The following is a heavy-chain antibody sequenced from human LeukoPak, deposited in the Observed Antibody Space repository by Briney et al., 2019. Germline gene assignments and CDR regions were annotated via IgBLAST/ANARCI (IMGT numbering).Heavy chain of an antibody. CDR1: GGYFSVYY. V-gene: IGHV4-34*01. CDR3: ARFFNDYGAVNWFDP. CDR2: LNHSGST. J-gene: IGHJ5*02. Sequence: WETLSLTCAVYGGYFSVYYWSWLRQPPGKGLEWFGELNHSGSTNYNPSLKSRVTITIDTSKPHFPQTLISVTAADAAVYYCARFFNDYGAVNWFDPWGQGTLVTVSS. D-gene: IGHD4-17*01.